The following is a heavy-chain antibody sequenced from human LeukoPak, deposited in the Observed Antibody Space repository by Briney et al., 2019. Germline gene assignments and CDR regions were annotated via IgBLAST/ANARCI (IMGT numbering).Heavy chain of an antibody. CDR1: GGSISSGDYY. V-gene: IGHV4-30-4*08. CDR3: ARSIVVVPAAPFDY. D-gene: IGHD2-2*01. J-gene: IGHJ4*02. CDR2: IYYSGST. Sequence: PSRTLSLTCTVSGGSISSGDYYWSWIRQPPGKGLEWIGYIYYSGSTYYNPSLKSRVTISVDTSKNQFSLKLSSVTAADTAVYYCARSIVVVPAAPFDYWGQGTLVTVSS.